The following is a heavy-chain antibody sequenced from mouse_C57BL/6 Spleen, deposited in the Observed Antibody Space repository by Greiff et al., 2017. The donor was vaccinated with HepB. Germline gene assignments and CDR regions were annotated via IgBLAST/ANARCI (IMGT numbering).Heavy chain of an antibody. J-gene: IGHJ4*01. CDR3: AIARFYYNSSSFAKGY. Sequence: QVQLQQPGAELVKPGASVKMSCKASGYTFTSYWITWVKQRPGQGLEWIGEIYPGSGSTNYNDKFKSKATLTVDQPSSTAYMQLGSLKSEDSAVYDCAIARFYYNSSSFAKGYWGPGASVTVS. D-gene: IGHD1-1*01. CDR1: GYTFTSYW. CDR2: IYPGSGST. V-gene: IGHV1-55*01.